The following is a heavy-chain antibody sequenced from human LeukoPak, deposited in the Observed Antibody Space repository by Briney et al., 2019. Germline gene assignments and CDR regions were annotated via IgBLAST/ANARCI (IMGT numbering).Heavy chain of an antibody. V-gene: IGHV3-30*18. D-gene: IGHD2-15*01. CDR2: ISYDGSNK. CDR3: AKDHPIVVVVAATNEGEY. J-gene: IGHJ4*02. Sequence: GRSLRLSCAASGFTFSSYGMHWVRQAPGKGLEWVAVISYDGSNKYYADSVKGRFTISRDNSKNTLYLEMNSLRAEDTAVYYCAKDHPIVVVVAATNEGEYWGQGTLVTVSS. CDR1: GFTFSSYG.